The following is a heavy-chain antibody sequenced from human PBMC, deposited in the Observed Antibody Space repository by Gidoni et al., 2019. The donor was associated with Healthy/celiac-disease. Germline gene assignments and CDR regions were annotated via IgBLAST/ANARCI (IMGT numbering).Heavy chain of an antibody. CDR3: ARDYCSSTSCFTYGMDV. Sequence: EVQLVESGGGLVQPGGSLRLSCAASGFTFSSYWMHWVRQAPGKGLVWVSRINSDGSSTSYADSVKGRFTISRDNAKNTLYLQMNSLRAEDTAVYYCARDYCSSTSCFTYGMDVWGQGTTVTVSS. CDR2: INSDGSST. V-gene: IGHV3-74*01. D-gene: IGHD2-2*01. CDR1: GFTFSSYW. J-gene: IGHJ6*02.